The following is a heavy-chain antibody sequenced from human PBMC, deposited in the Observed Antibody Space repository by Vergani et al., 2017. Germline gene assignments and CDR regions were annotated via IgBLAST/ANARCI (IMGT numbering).Heavy chain of an antibody. Sequence: QAQLQQWGAGLLKPSETLSLTFAIYGGSFNDYWWTWIRQPPGKGLGWIGEIRHDGITHYSPSLKSRVTISIDTSTHQFSLNLRSVTAADTAVYYCAREGYCTNGVCFTLFDVWGQGALVTVSS. CDR1: GGSFNDYW. CDR2: IRHDGIT. J-gene: IGHJ4*02. V-gene: IGHV4-34*01. D-gene: IGHD2-8*01. CDR3: AREGYCTNGVCFTLFDV.